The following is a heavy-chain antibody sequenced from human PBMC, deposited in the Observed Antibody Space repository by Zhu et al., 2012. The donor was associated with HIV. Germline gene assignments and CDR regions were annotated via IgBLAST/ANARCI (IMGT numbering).Heavy chain of an antibody. CDR3: ARHGLGYASKWYRGNWYFDV. CDR2: INHSGST. V-gene: IGHV4-34*01. Sequence: QVQLQQWGAGLLKPSETLSLTCAVYGGSFSSYYWSWIRQPPGKGLEWIAEINHSGSTNYNPSLKSRVTVSVYTSKNQFSLKMSSVTAADTAVYYCARHGLGYASKWYRGNWYFDVWGRGTLVTVSS. D-gene: IGHD2-8*01. CDR1: GGSFSSYY. J-gene: IGHJ2*01.